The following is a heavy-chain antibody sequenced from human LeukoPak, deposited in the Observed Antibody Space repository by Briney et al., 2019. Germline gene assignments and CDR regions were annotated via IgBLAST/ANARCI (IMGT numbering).Heavy chain of an antibody. D-gene: IGHD6-19*01. Sequence: ASVKVSGKASGYTFTSYDINCVRQATGQGLEWMGWMNPNSGNTGYAQKFQGRVTMTRNTSISTAYMELSSLRSEDTAVYYCARVGSSGWYYYYYGMDVWGQGTTVTVSS. V-gene: IGHV1-8*01. CDR2: MNPNSGNT. J-gene: IGHJ6*02. CDR3: ARVGSSGWYYYYYGMDV. CDR1: GYTFTSYD.